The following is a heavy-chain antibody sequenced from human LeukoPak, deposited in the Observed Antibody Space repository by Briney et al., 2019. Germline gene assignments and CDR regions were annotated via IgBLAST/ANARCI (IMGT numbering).Heavy chain of an antibody. Sequence: GESLKISCKGSGYSFTSYWIGWVRQMPGKGLEWMGIMYPGDSDTRYSPSFQGQVTISADKSISTAYLQWSSLKASDTAMYYCARSPDYYDSSGHNDYWGQGTLVTVSS. D-gene: IGHD3-22*01. CDR2: MYPGDSDT. J-gene: IGHJ4*02. CDR3: ARSPDYYDSSGHNDY. CDR1: GYSFTSYW. V-gene: IGHV5-51*01.